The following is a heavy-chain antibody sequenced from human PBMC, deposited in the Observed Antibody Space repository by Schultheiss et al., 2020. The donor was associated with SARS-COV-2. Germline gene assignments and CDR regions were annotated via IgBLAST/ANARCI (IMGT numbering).Heavy chain of an antibody. Sequence: SETLSLTCTVSGGSVSSGSYYWSWIRQPPGKGLEWIGYIYYSGSTNYNPSLKSRVTISVDTSKNQFSLKLSSVTAADTAVYYCARDKGSLYYFDYWGQGTLVTVS. CDR2: IYYSGST. CDR3: ARDKGSLYYFDY. D-gene: IGHD6-13*01. CDR1: GGSVSSGSYY. V-gene: IGHV4-61*01. J-gene: IGHJ4*02.